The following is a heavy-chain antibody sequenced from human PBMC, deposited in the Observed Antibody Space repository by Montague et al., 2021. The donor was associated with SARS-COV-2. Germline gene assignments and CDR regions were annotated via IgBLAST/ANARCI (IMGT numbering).Heavy chain of an antibody. CDR1: GVSVTDYY. CDR2: VLYNKGT. Sequence: SETLSLTCTVSGVSVTDYYWSWIRQPPGKGLEWVGDVLYNKGTNFNPSLKSRVAISVDTSKNQSSLRLTSVTAADTAIYYCVRHPHYDGLNGPPDFWDQGTLVTVSS. D-gene: IGHD3-9*01. J-gene: IGHJ4*02. CDR3: VRHPHYDGLNGPPDF. V-gene: IGHV4-59*08.